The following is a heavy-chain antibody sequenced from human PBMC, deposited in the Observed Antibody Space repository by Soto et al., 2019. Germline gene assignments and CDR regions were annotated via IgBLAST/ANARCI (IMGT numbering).Heavy chain of an antibody. J-gene: IGHJ4*02. D-gene: IGHD1-1*01. CDR1: GFTFSNYA. Sequence: QPGGSLRLSCAASGFTFSNYAMHWVRQAPGKGLEWVALTSYDGNNEYYTDSVKGRFTISRDNSKNTLFLQMNSPRPEDTAVYYCAKDKGVFNWATSYFDYWGQGALVT. CDR2: TSYDGNNE. CDR3: AKDKGVFNWATSYFDY. V-gene: IGHV3-30*18.